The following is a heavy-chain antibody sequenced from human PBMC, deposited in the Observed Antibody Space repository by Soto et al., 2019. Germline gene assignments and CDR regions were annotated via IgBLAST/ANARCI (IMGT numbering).Heavy chain of an antibody. J-gene: IGHJ3*01. CDR2: LYDLDGS. V-gene: IGHV3-53*01. CDR3: ATWHEREHAYDV. D-gene: IGHD1-1*01. CDR1: GFTISGEKY. Sequence: DVQLVESGGGLIQPGESLRLSCAAFGFTISGEKYVAWVRQAPGKGLEWVSALYDLDGSFYAASVKGRFTTSSDSSKTTVYLQMNDLRPDDTAVYYCATWHEREHAYDVWCQGTTVTVSS.